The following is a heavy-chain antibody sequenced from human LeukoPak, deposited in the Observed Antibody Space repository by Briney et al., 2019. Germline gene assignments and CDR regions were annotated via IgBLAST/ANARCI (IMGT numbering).Heavy chain of an antibody. CDR2: ISGSGGST. V-gene: IGHV3-23*01. CDR1: GFTFSSYA. Sequence: PGGSLRLSCAASGFTFSSYAMSWVRQAPGKGLEWVSAISGSGGSTYYADSVKGRFTISRDNSKNTLYLQMNSLRAEDTAVYYCAKRDFGYYHYYYMDVWGKGTTVTVSS. CDR3: AKRDFGYYHYYYMDV. D-gene: IGHD3-16*01. J-gene: IGHJ6*03.